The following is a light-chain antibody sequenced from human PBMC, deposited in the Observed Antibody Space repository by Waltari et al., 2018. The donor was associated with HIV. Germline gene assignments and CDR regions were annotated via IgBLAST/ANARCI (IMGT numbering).Light chain of an antibody. J-gene: IGKJ1*01. CDR1: QNIRSN. CDR2: ATS. Sequence: DIQMTQSPSSLSASVGDRVTITCRASQNIRSNLNWYQQRPGKAPKLLIYATSRLQNGVPPRFSGSGSGTDFTLTINSLQPEDFATYHCQQSYSSPRTFGQGTKVEIK. V-gene: IGKV1-39*01. CDR3: QQSYSSPRT.